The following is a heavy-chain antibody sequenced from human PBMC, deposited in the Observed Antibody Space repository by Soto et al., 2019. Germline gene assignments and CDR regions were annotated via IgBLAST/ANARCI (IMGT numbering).Heavy chain of an antibody. CDR3: ARRIDYYYYVPD. CDR2: IYYSGST. Sequence: QVQLQESGPGLVKPSETLSLTCTVSGASVSSGSYYWSWIRQPPGKGLEWIGHIYYSGSTSYNPSLKSRVTMSVATSKNQFSLKLTSVTAADTAVYFCARRIDYYYYVPDWGLGTLVTVSS. CDR1: GASVSSGSYY. V-gene: IGHV4-61*01. J-gene: IGHJ4*02. D-gene: IGHD3-22*01.